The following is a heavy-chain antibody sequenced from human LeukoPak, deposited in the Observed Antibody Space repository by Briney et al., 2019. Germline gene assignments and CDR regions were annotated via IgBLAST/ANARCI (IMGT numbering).Heavy chain of an antibody. CDR2: IRYDGSNK. V-gene: IGHV3-30*02. D-gene: IGHD5-24*01. CDR1: GFTFSSYG. Sequence: GGSLRLSCAASGFTFSSYGMHWVRQAPGKGLEWVAFIRYDGSNKYYADSVKGRFTISRDNSKNTLYLQMNSLRAEDTAVYYCAKDTSRAGSVEMATITSGFDYWGQGTLVTVSS. J-gene: IGHJ4*02. CDR3: AKDTSRAGSVEMATITSGFDY.